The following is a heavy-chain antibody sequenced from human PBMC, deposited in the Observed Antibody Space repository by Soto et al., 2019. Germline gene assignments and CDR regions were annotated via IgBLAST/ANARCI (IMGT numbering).Heavy chain of an antibody. CDR1: GGTFSTYA. V-gene: IGHV1-69*12. CDR2: IIPIFGTA. Sequence: QVQLVQSGAEVKKPGSSVKVSCKASGGTFSTYAISWVRQAPGQGLEWMGGIIPIFGTADYAQKFQGRVTITADESTSTAYMELSSLRSEDTAVYCCASRERDVIGGSYCYAMDVWGQGTTVTVSS. D-gene: IGHD1-26*01. J-gene: IGHJ6*02. CDR3: ASRERDVIGGSYCYAMDV.